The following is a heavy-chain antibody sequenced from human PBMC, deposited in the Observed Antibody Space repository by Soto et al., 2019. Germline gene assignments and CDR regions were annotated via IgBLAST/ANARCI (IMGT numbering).Heavy chain of an antibody. J-gene: IGHJ3*02. Sequence: QVQLVESGGGVVQPGRSLRLSCAASGFTFSSYAMHWVRQAPGKGLEWVAVISYDGSNKYYADSVKGRFTISRDNSKNXLYLQRNRLTAEDTAVYYWARLTVGATNWGDAFDIWGQGTMVTVAS. V-gene: IGHV3-30-3*01. CDR2: ISYDGSNK. CDR1: GFTFSSYA. D-gene: IGHD1-26*01. CDR3: ARLTVGATNWGDAFDI.